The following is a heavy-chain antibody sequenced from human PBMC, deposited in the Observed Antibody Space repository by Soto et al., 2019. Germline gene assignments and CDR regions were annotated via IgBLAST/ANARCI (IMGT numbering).Heavy chain of an antibody. CDR3: ARDCSTYGGGGTGEVKENWFDP. CDR2: ASYSGST. Sequence: SETLSLTCTVSGGSISHYYWSWIRQSPGKGLEWIGYASYSGSTDYNPSLKSRVTMSVDTSKNQVSLKLNSVTTADTAVYYCARDCSTYGGGGTGEVKENWFDPWGPGTLVTVSS. CDR1: GGSISHYY. V-gene: IGHV4-59*01. J-gene: IGHJ5*02. D-gene: IGHD2-2*01.